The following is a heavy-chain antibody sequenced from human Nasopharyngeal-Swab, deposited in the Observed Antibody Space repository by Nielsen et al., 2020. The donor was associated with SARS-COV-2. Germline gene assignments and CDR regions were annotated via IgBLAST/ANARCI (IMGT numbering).Heavy chain of an antibody. CDR2: IGTAGDT. V-gene: IGHV3-13*01. J-gene: IGHJ4*02. CDR3: ARSRDDILTGYSFDY. Sequence: GESLKISCAASGFTFSSYDMHWVRQATGKGLEWVSAIGTAGDTYYPGSVKGRFTISRENAKNSLYLQMNSLRAGDTAVYYCARSRDDILTGYSFDYRGQGTLVTVSS. CDR1: GFTFSSYD. D-gene: IGHD3-9*01.